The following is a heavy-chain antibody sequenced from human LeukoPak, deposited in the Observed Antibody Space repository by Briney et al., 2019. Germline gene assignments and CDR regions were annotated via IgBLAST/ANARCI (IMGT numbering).Heavy chain of an antibody. CDR3: ARDGEMATIYDY. CDR1: GGTFSSYA. D-gene: IGHD5-24*01. J-gene: IGHJ4*02. V-gene: IGHV1-69*13. Sequence: SVKVSCKASGGTFSSYAISWVRQAPGQGLEWMGGIIPIFGTANYAQKFQGRVTITADESTSTAYMELSSLRSEDTAVYYCARDGEMATIYDYWGQGTLVTVSS. CDR2: IIPIFGTA.